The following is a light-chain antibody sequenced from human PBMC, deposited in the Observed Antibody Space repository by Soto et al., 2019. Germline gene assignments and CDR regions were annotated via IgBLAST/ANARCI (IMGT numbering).Light chain of an antibody. Sequence: QSVLTQRASVSGSPGQSITISCTGTSSDIGDYDYVSWYQQRPGRAPKLMIYEVRYRPSGVSNRFSGSKSGNTASLTISGLQAEDEADYYCCSYTRTSNHYFFGSGTKVTVL. CDR1: SSDIGDYDY. J-gene: IGLJ1*01. V-gene: IGLV2-14*01. CDR2: EVR. CDR3: CSYTRTSNHYF.